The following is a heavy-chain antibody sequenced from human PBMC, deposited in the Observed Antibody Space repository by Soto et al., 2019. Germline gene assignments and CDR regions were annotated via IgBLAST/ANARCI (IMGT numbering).Heavy chain of an antibody. J-gene: IGHJ6*03. CDR2: INPNSGGT. D-gene: IGHD5-12*01. V-gene: IGHV1-2*04. CDR3: ARGINSGYDYYYYYYMDV. CDR1: GYTFTGYN. Sequence: ASVKVSCKASGYTFTGYNMHWVRQAPGQGLEWMGWINPNSGGTNYAQKFQGWVTMTRDTSISTSYMELSRLRSDDTAVYYCARGINSGYDYYYYYYMDVWGKGTTVTVSS.